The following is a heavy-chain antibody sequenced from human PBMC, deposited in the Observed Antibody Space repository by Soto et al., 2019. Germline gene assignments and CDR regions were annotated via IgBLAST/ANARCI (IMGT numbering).Heavy chain of an antibody. V-gene: IGHV2-5*02. D-gene: IGHD2-2*01. Sequence: QITLKESGPTLVKPTQTLTLTCTFSGFSLSISGVCVGWVRQPPGKALEWLALVYWDDEKRYSPDLKNRITINKDTSQYHVVLSTTTADPVDTATYYCAHIRPAAAIQLFDSWGQGTLVTVSS. CDR1: GFSLSISGVC. J-gene: IGHJ4*02. CDR3: AHIRPAAAIQLFDS. CDR2: VYWDDEK.